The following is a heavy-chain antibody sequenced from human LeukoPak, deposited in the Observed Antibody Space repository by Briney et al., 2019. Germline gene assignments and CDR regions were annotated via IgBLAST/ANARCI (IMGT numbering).Heavy chain of an antibody. CDR1: GGPISSGGYS. CDR2: IYHSGST. Sequence: SETLSLTCAVSGGPISSGGYSWSWIRQPPGKGLEWIGYIYHSGSTYYNPSLKSRVTISVDTSKNQFSLKLSSVTAADTAVYYCARGVYDFWSGYSSPFDYWGQGTLVTVSS. J-gene: IGHJ4*02. D-gene: IGHD3-3*01. V-gene: IGHV4-30-2*01. CDR3: ARGVYDFWSGYSSPFDY.